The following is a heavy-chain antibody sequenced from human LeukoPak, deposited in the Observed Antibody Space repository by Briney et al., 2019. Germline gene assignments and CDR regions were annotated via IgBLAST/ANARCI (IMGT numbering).Heavy chain of an antibody. V-gene: IGHV3-11*01. J-gene: IGHJ3*02. D-gene: IGHD6-13*01. CDR3: ARDVVISSWYLDAFDI. CDR1: GFTFSDYY. Sequence: GGSLRLSCAASGFTFSDYYMSWIRQAPGKGLEWVSYISSSGSTIYYADSVKGRFTISRDNAKNSLYLQMNSLRAEDTAVYYCARDVVISSWYLDAFDIWGQGTMVTVSS. CDR2: ISSSGSTI.